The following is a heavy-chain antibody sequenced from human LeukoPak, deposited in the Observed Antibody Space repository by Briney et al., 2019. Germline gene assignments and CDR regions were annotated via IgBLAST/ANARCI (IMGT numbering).Heavy chain of an antibody. CDR3: ARQVFDGGRLYFDL. J-gene: IGHJ2*01. Sequence: PSETLSLTCTVSGGSISSSSYYWGWIRQPPGKGLEWIGSIYYSGSTYYNPSLKSRVTISVDTSKNQFSLKLSAVTAADTAVYKCARQVFDGGRLYFDLWGRGTLVTASS. CDR1: GGSISSSSYY. V-gene: IGHV4-39*01. CDR2: IYYSGST. D-gene: IGHD4-23*01.